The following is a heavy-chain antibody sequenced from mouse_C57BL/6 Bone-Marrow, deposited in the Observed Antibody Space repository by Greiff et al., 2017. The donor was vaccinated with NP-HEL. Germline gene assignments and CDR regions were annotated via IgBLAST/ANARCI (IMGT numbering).Heavy chain of an antibody. J-gene: IGHJ4*01. CDR2: IDPEDGDT. D-gene: IGHD1-1*01. Sequence: VQLQQSGAELVRPGASVKLSCTASGFNIKDYYMHWVKQRPEQGLEWIGRIDPEDGDTEYAPKFQGKATMTADTSSNTAYLQLSSLTSEDTAVYYCTTQVTLTVVAPYYAMDYWGQGTSVTVSS. CDR3: TTQVTLTVVAPYYAMDY. CDR1: GFNIKDYY. V-gene: IGHV14-1*01.